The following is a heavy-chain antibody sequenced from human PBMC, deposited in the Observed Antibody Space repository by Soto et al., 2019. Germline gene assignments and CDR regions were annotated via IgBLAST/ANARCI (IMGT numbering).Heavy chain of an antibody. D-gene: IGHD2-15*01. V-gene: IGHV1-69*12. CDR3: ARPRYCSGGRCYNNLDY. CDR1: GGTFSTYT. Sequence: QVQLVQSGAEVKKPGSSVKVSCKASGGTFSTYTITWVRQAPGQGLEWMGGIVPIFGTTNYAQKFQGRVTITADESTSTSYMELSNLRSGDTDVYYCARPRYCSGGRCYNNLDYWGQGTLVTVSS. CDR2: IVPIFGTT. J-gene: IGHJ4*02.